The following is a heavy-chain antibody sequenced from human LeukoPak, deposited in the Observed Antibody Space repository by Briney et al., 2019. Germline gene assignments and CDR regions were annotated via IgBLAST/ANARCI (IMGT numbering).Heavy chain of an antibody. CDR1: GVSISTFC. CDR3: ARHLRYCSGGTCYSSDAFDI. J-gene: IGHJ3*02. CDR2: ISDSGST. D-gene: IGHD2-15*01. V-gene: IGHV4-59*08. Sequence: SETLSLTCTVSGVSISTFCWSWIRQPPGEGLEWIGYISDSGSTNYNPSLQSRITISVDTSKNQFSLKLSSVTAADTAVYYCARHLRYCSGGTCYSSDAFDIWGRGTMVTVSS.